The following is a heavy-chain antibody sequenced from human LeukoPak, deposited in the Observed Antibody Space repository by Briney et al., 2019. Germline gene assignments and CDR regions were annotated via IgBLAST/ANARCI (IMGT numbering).Heavy chain of an antibody. J-gene: IGHJ4*02. D-gene: IGHD3-22*01. CDR1: GFSLIGHSY. CDR3: AQVTIIVDLTQYSFDS. Sequence: SETLSLTCVVSGFSLIGHSYWGWVRQPPGKGLEWIGSIYQSGDTYYNPSLKSRVSISIDTSGNQFSLRLTSVTAADTAFYYCAQVTIIVDLTQYSFDSWGQGILVTVSS. V-gene: IGHV4-38-2*01. CDR2: IYQSGDT.